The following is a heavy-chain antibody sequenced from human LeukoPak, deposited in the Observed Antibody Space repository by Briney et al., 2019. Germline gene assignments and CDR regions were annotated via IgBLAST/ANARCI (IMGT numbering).Heavy chain of an antibody. CDR3: AELGITMIGGV. Sequence: SGGSLRLSCAASGFTFSSYAMHWVRQAPGKGLEWVSYISSSGSTIYYADSVKGRFTISRDNAKNSLYLQMNSLRAEDTAVYCCAELGITMIGGVWGKGTTVTISS. D-gene: IGHD3-10*02. V-gene: IGHV3-48*03. CDR1: GFTFSSYA. J-gene: IGHJ6*04. CDR2: ISSSGSTI.